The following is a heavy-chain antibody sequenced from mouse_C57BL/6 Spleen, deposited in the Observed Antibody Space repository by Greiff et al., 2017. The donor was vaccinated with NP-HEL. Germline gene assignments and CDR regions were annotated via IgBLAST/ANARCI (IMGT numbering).Heavy chain of an antibody. CDR3: ARHEDESNYEYWYFDV. Sequence: QVQLKQSGAELVKPGASVKLSCKASGYTFTEYTIHWVKQRSGQGLEWIGWFYPGSGSIKYNEKFKDKATLTADKSSSTVYMELSRLTSEDSAVYFCARHEDESNYEYWYFDVWGTGTTVTVSS. CDR1: GYTFTEYT. V-gene: IGHV1-62-2*01. D-gene: IGHD2-5*01. CDR2: FYPGSGSI. J-gene: IGHJ1*03.